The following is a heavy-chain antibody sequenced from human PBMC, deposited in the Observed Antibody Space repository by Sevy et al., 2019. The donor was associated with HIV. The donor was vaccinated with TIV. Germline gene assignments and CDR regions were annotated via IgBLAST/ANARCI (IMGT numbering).Heavy chain of an antibody. Sequence: GGSLRLSCAASGFPFSIYAMNWVRQAPGKGLEWVSGEAGSGGSTYHADSVKGRFTISRDDSKSTLYLQMNSLRAEDTAVYYCAKDLGDPVAFDIWGQGTMVTVSS. CDR2: EAGSGGST. CDR1: GFPFSIYA. D-gene: IGHD2-21*02. CDR3: AKDLGDPVAFDI. V-gene: IGHV3-23*01. J-gene: IGHJ3*02.